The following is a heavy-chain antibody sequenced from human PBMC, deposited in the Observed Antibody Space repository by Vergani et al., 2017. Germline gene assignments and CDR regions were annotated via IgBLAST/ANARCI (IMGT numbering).Heavy chain of an antibody. CDR3: ARDAYYYDSSGKNNFDY. J-gene: IGHJ4*02. CDR1: GFSFSSYS. Sequence: EVQLVESGGGLVKPGGSLRLSCAASGFSFSSYSMNWVRQAPGKGLEWVASISGSSSYVFYRDSVEGRFTITRDNAKKSVYLQMNSLRAEDTAVYYCARDAYYYDSSGKNNFDYWGQGTLVTVSS. CDR2: ISGSSSYV. V-gene: IGHV3-21*02. D-gene: IGHD3-22*01.